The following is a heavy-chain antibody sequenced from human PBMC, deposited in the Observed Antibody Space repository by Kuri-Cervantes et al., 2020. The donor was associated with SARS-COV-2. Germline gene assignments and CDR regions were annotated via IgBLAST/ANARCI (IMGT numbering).Heavy chain of an antibody. J-gene: IGHJ4*02. V-gene: IGHV1-46*01. D-gene: IGHD3-22*01. CDR1: GYTFTSYY. CDR2: VNPSGGST. CDR3: ARGEVPYDADY. Sequence: ASLKVSCKASGYTFTSYYMHWVRQAPGQGLEWMGIVNPSGGSTSYAQKFQGRVTMTRDTSTSTVYMELSSLRSEDTAVYYCARGEVPYDADYWGQGTLVTVSS.